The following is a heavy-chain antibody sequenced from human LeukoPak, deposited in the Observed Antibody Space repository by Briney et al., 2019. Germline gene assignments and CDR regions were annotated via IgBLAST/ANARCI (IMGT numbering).Heavy chain of an antibody. CDR1: GFTFDDYA. Sequence: PGGSLRLSCAASGFTFDDYAMHWVRQAPGKGLEWVTFIRYDGSNKYYADSVKGRFTISRDNSKNTLYLQMNSLRAEDTAVYYCAKTILYYFDYWGQGTLVTVSS. V-gene: IGHV3-30*02. CDR3: AKTILYYFDY. J-gene: IGHJ4*02. D-gene: IGHD5-24*01. CDR2: IRYDGSNK.